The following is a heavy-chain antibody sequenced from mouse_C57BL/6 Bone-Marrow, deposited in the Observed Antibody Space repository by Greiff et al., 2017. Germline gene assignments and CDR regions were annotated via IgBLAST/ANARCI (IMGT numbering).Heavy chain of an antibody. V-gene: IGHV1-55*01. CDR3: ARRWVYYGSSYYAMDY. J-gene: IGHJ4*01. D-gene: IGHD1-1*01. CDR2: IYPGSGST. Sequence: QVQLQQSGAELVKPGASVKMSCKASGYTFTSYWITWVKQRPGQGLEWIGDIYPGSGSTNYNEKFKSKATLTVDTSSSTAYMQLSSLTSEDSAVYYCARRWVYYGSSYYAMDYWGQGTSVTVSS. CDR1: GYTFTSYW.